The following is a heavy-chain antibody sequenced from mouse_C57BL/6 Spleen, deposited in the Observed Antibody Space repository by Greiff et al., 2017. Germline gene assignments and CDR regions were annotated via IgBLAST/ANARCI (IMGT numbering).Heavy chain of an antibody. CDR3: TRGNSRYAMDY. CDR2: IDPEDGDT. Sequence: EVKLEESGAELVRPGASVKLSCTASGFNIKDYYMHWVKRRPEQGLEWIGRIDPEDGDTEYAPKFQGKATMTADTSSNTAYLQLSSLTSEDTAVYYCTRGNSRYAMDYWGQGTSVTVSS. D-gene: IGHD2-1*01. CDR1: GFNIKDYY. J-gene: IGHJ4*01. V-gene: IGHV14-1*01.